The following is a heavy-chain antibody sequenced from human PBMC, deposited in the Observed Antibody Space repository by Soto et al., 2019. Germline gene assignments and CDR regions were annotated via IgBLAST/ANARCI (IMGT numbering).Heavy chain of an antibody. CDR2: ISGSVGNT. CDR3: AKPPRDFWSDYTYTWFDP. V-gene: IGHV3-23*01. D-gene: IGHD3-3*01. J-gene: IGHJ5*02. Sequence: PGGSLRLSCAASGFTFSSYAMTWVRQAPGKGLEWVSTISGSVGNTYYADSVRAQFTISKNNSRNTLYLQMNSLEAEDKAEYYFAKPPRDFWSDYTYTWFDPWGQGTLATVSS. CDR1: GFTFSSYA.